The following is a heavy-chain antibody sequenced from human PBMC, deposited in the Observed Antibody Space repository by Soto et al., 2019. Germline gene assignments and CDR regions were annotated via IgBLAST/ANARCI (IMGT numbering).Heavy chain of an antibody. Sequence: QVQLVESGGGVVQPGGSLTLSCAASGFRLSYSGMHWVRQAPGKGLKWLAVIWYDGTEIYDADSAKGRFTISSDTSKNILYLQMNNLRADDTAIYYCAKSRDGYHHGYSWGQGTLVSVSS. CDR2: IWYDGTEI. CDR1: GFRLSYSG. D-gene: IGHD5-12*01. CDR3: AKSRDGYHHGYS. V-gene: IGHV3-33*06. J-gene: IGHJ4*02.